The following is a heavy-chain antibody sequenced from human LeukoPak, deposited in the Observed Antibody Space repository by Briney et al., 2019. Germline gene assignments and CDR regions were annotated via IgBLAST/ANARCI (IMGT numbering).Heavy chain of an antibody. CDR2: INHSGST. CDR1: GGSFSGYY. CDR3: ARVRSRIAAALIGSAFDI. Sequence: SETLSLTCAVYGGSFSGYYWSWIRQPPGKGLEWIGEINHSGSTNYNPSLKSRVTISVDTSKNQFSLKLSSVTAADTAVYYCARVRSRIAAALIGSAFDIWGQGTMVTVSS. J-gene: IGHJ3*02. D-gene: IGHD6-13*01. V-gene: IGHV4-34*01.